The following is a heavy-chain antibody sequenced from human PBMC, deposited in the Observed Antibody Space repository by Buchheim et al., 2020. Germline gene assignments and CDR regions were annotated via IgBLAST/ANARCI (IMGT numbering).Heavy chain of an antibody. D-gene: IGHD7-27*01. V-gene: IGHV3-33*01. J-gene: IGHJ4*02. CDR3: AAGDPLDY. CDR2: IWHDGNNK. CDR1: GFSFSNYG. Sequence: QVQLVESGGGVVQPGRSLRLSCAASGFSFSNYGMHWVRQAPGKGLEWVAIIWHDGNNKYYADSVKGRFTISRDNSKITLYLQMNSLRAEDTAVYYCAAGDPLDYWGQGAL.